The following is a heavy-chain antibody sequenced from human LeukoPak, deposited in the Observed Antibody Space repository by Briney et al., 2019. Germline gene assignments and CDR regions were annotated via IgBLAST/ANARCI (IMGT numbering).Heavy chain of an antibody. V-gene: IGHV3-23*01. CDR2: ISGSGDST. Sequence: GGSLRLSCAASGFTFSTYAMSWVRQAPGKGLEWVSTISGSGDSTYYADSVKGRFTISRDNSKNTLYLQMNRLRAEDTAVYYCAKDRYSGYGYYYYGMDVWGKATTVTVFS. D-gene: IGHD5-12*01. CDR1: GFTFSTYA. J-gene: IGHJ6*04. CDR3: AKDRYSGYGYYYYGMDV.